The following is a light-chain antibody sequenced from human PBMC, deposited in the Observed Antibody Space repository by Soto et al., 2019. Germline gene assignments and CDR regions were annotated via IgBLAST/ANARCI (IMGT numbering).Light chain of an antibody. CDR3: QQYNSYST. V-gene: IGKV1-5*01. Sequence: DIQMTQSPSTPSASVGDRVTITCRASQSISSWLAWYQQKPGKAPKVLIYDASSLESGVPSRFSGSGSGTEFTLTISSLQPDDFATYYCQQYNSYSTFGQGTKV. CDR2: DAS. J-gene: IGKJ1*01. CDR1: QSISSW.